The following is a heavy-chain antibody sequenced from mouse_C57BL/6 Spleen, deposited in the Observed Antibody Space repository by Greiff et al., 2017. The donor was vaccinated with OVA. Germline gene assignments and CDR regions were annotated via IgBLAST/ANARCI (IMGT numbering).Heavy chain of an antibody. V-gene: IGHV1-82*01. J-gene: IGHJ3*01. D-gene: IGHD2-4*01. CDR2: IYPGDGDT. CDR1: GYAFSSSW. CDR3: AREGIYYDYEAAY. Sequence: QVQLKQSGPELVKPGASVKISCKASGYAFSSSWMNWVKQRPGKGLEWIGRIYPGDGDTNYNGKFKGKATLTADKSSSTAYMQLSSLTSEDSAVYFCAREGIYYDYEAAYWGQGTLVTVSA.